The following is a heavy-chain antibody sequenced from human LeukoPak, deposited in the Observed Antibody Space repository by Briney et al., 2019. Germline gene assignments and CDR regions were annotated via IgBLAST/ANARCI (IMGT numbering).Heavy chain of an antibody. Sequence: GGPLRLSCAASGFTFSNYDMNWVRQAPGKGLEWVANIKEDGSEIYYVDVVKGRSTISRDNANNSLYLQMNSLGAEDTAVYYCARDLTPLIQLWPRSVDYNYGMDVWGQGTTVTVSS. J-gene: IGHJ6*02. CDR3: ARDLTPLIQLWPRSVDYNYGMDV. CDR1: GFTFSNYD. D-gene: IGHD5-24*01. V-gene: IGHV3-7*01. CDR2: IKEDGSEI.